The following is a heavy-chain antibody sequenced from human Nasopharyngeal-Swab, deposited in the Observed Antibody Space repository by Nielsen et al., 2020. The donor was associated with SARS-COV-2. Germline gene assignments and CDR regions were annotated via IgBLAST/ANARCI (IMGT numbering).Heavy chain of an antibody. D-gene: IGHD3-16*01. Sequence: WIRQSPRKGLEWIGSIYYSGSTNYNPSLKSRVTISVDTSKNQFSLKLSSVTAADTAVYYCARLDARTIIWGGMDVWGQGTTVTVSS. J-gene: IGHJ6*02. V-gene: IGHV4-39*07. CDR2: IYYSGST. CDR3: ARLDARTIIWGGMDV.